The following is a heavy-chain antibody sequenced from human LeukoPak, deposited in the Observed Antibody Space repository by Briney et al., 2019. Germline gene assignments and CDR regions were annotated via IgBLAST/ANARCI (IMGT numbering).Heavy chain of an antibody. J-gene: IGHJ4*02. CDR1: GYTFTSYA. CDR2: INTNSGNP. Sequence: ASVKVSCKASGYTFTSYAINWVRQAPGQGLEWMGWINTNSGNPTYAQGFTGRFVFSLDTSVSTAYLQINSLKAEDTAVYFCARAVAAAGTDYWGQGTLVTVSS. V-gene: IGHV7-4-1*02. D-gene: IGHD6-13*01. CDR3: ARAVAAAGTDY.